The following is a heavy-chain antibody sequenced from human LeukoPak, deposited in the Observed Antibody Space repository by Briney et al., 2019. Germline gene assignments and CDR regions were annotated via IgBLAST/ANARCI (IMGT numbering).Heavy chain of an antibody. CDR1: GFTFSNAW. CDR2: IYSGGST. D-gene: IGHD3-10*01. V-gene: IGHV3-66*01. J-gene: IGHJ4*02. Sequence: QSGGSLRLSCAASGFTFSNAWMSWVRQAPGKGLEWVSVIYSGGSTYYADSVKGRFTISRDNSKNTLYLQMNSLRAEDTAVYYCARDDLLWFGELLSVYWGQGTLVTVSS. CDR3: ARDDLLWFGELLSVY.